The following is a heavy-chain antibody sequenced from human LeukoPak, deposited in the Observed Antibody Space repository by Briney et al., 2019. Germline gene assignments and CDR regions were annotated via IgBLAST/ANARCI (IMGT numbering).Heavy chain of an antibody. V-gene: IGHV4-4*02. CDR1: GGSITSTNW. CDR3: ARGGRAGYNLEPFDN. D-gene: IGHD5-24*01. Sequence: AESLCLTCGASGGSITSTNWWRWGRQPPGRGLEWSGDINRSGSTNYDQSLRSRVTVSRHTSKNKLSLQLSRLTVADTAVYYCARGGRAGYNLEPFDNLRQATKVTDCS. J-gene: IGHJ4*02. CDR2: INRSGST.